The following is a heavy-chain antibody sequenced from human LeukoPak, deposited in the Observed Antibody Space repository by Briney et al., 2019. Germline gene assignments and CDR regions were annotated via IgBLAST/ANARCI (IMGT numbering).Heavy chain of an antibody. CDR3: ANRYCGGDCVNFDY. Sequence: GGSLRLSCAASGFTFSSYGMHWVRQAPGKGLEWVAFIRYDGRNKYYADSVKGRFTISRDNSKNTLYLQMNSLRAEDTAVYYCANRYCGGDCVNFDYWGQGTLVTVSS. CDR1: GFTFSSYG. CDR2: IRYDGRNK. J-gene: IGHJ4*02. D-gene: IGHD2-21*01. V-gene: IGHV3-30*02.